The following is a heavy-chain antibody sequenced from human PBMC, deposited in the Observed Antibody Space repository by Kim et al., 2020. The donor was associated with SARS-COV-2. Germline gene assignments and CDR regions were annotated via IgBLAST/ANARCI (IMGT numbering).Heavy chain of an antibody. V-gene: IGHV4-34*01. CDR2: INHSGST. D-gene: IGHD5-18*01. CDR3: ARGGDPVDTPMVTLDY. CDR1: GGSFSGYY. Sequence: SETLSLTCAVYGGSFSGYYWSWIRQPPGKGLEWIGEINHSGSTNYNPSLKSRVTISVDTSKNQFSLKLSSVTAADTAVYYCARGGDPVDTPMVTLDYWGQGTLVTVSS. J-gene: IGHJ4*02.